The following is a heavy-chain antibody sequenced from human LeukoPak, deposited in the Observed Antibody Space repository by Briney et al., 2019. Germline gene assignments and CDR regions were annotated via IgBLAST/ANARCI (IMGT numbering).Heavy chain of an antibody. Sequence: SETLSLTCPASGGSINSYYWSWIRQTPGKGLEWIGYIYSSGSTNYNPSLKSRVTIALDTSKNQFSLELSSVTAADTGLYYCAGRGVLRDYWGQGTRVTVSS. CDR2: IYSSGST. J-gene: IGHJ4*02. CDR1: GGSINSYY. V-gene: IGHV4-59*08. D-gene: IGHD4/OR15-4a*01. CDR3: AGRGVLRDY.